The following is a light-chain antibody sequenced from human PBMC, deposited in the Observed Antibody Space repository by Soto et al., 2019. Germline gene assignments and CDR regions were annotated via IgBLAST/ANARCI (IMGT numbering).Light chain of an antibody. J-gene: IGKJ1*01. Sequence: EIVFTESPATLSLSPGERATLSCRASQSVSSYLAWYQQKPGQAPRLLIYDASNRATGIPARFSGSGSGTDFALTISSLQPDDFATYYCQQYNTYSWTFGPGTTVDI. CDR1: QSVSSY. CDR2: DAS. CDR3: QQYNTYSWT. V-gene: IGKV3-11*01.